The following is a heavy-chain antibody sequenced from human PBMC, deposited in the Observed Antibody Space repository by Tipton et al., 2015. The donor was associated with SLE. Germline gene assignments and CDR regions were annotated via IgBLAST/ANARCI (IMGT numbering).Heavy chain of an antibody. Sequence: TLSLTCTVSGGSISSSSYYWSWIRQPPGKGLEWIGYIYYSGSTNYNPSLKSRVTISVDTSKNQFSLKLSSVTAADTAVYYCAVAVVPAGMDVWGQGTTVTVSS. J-gene: IGHJ6*02. CDR1: GGSISSSSYY. V-gene: IGHV4-61*01. D-gene: IGHD2-15*01. CDR3: AVAVVPAGMDV. CDR2: IYYSGST.